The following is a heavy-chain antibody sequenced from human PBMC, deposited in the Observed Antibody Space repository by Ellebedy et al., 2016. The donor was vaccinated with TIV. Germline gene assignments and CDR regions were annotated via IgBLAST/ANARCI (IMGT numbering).Heavy chain of an antibody. V-gene: IGHV4-59*01. J-gene: IGHJ4*02. CDR2: IYYSGST. Sequence: SETLSLXXTVSGGSISSYYWSWIRQPPGKGLEWIGYIYYSGSTNYNPSLKSRVTISVDTSKNQFSLKLSSVTAADTAVYYCARSPPRVVPAAIFFDYWGQGTLVTVSS. CDR1: GGSISSYY. CDR3: ARSPPRVVPAAIFFDY. D-gene: IGHD2-2*02.